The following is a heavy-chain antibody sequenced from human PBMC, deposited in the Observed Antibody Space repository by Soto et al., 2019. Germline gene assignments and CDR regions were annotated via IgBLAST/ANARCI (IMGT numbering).Heavy chain of an antibody. CDR1: GYTFTDYW. CDR3: TRRISNFRSYYYAMVV. CDR2: IYPGDSDT. Sequence: GESLKISCKGSGYTFTDYWIGWVRQLPGKGLEWMGIIYPGDSDTRYSPSFQGHVTITVDKSTSTAYLQWNTLKASDTAMYYCTRRISNFRSYYYAMVVWGQGTTV. V-gene: IGHV5-51*01. D-gene: IGHD4-4*01. J-gene: IGHJ6*02.